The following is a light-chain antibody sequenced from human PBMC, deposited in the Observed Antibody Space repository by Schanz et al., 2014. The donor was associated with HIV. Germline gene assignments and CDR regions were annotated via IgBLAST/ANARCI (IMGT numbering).Light chain of an antibody. V-gene: IGKV1-5*03. CDR3: LQRNA. CDR1: QSISSW. CDR2: KAS. Sequence: DIQMTQSPSTLSASVGDRVTITCRASQSISSWLAWYQQKPGKAPKLLIYKASSLESGVPSRFSGSGSGTDFTLTISSLQPEDFATYYCLQRNAFVGGTKVEIK. J-gene: IGKJ4*01.